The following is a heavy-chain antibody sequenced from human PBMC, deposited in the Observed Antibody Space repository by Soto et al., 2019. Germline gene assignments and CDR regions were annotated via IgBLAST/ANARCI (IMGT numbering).Heavy chain of an antibody. CDR3: AREVVLRYFDWPPDY. D-gene: IGHD3-9*01. CDR1: GYTFTSYG. Sequence: ASVKVSCKASGYTFTSYGISWVRQAPGQGLEWMGWISAYNGNTNYAQKLQGRVTMTTDTSTSTAYMELRGLRSDDTAVYYCAREVVLRYFDWPPDYWGQGTLVTVSS. J-gene: IGHJ4*02. V-gene: IGHV1-18*01. CDR2: ISAYNGNT.